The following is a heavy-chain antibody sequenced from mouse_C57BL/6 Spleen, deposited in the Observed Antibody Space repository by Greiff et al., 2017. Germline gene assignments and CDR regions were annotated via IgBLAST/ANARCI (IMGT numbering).Heavy chain of an antibody. Sequence: QVQLKQPGAELVKPGASVKLSCKASGYTFTSYWMHWVKQRPGQGLEWIGMIHPNSGSTNYNEKCKSKATLTVDKSASTAYMQLSSLTSEDSAGYYWSRSETGTSMDYWGQGTSVTVSS. CDR2: IHPNSGST. D-gene: IGHD4-1*01. V-gene: IGHV1-64*01. J-gene: IGHJ4*01. CDR3: SRSETGTSMDY. CDR1: GYTFTSYW.